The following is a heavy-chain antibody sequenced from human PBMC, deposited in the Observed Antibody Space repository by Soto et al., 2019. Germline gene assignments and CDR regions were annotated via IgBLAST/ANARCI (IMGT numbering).Heavy chain of an antibody. Sequence: QVQVVQSGAEVKKPGASVKVSCKASGYTFTSYGISWVRQAPGQGLEGMGWMNGYNGNANYAQKFKGRLTVTTDISSNTVYMELRSLRSDDTAMYYCARDSGSGSSYHWVDPWGQGTLVTVAS. J-gene: IGHJ5*02. V-gene: IGHV1-18*01. D-gene: IGHD3-10*01. CDR3: ARDSGSGSSYHWVDP. CDR2: MNGYNGNA. CDR1: GYTFTSYG.